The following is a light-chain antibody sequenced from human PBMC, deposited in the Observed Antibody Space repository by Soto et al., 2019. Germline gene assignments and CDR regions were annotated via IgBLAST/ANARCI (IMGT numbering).Light chain of an antibody. CDR2: AAS. V-gene: IGKV1-39*01. CDR3: QQSLSTPYT. J-gene: IGKJ2*01. Sequence: DIQMTQSPSSLSASVGDRVTLTCRASHSMSDYLNWYRQKPGKAPELLIYAASTLQSGVPSRFSGNRSGTESTLTISGLQPEDFANSFFQQSLSTPYTFGQATKLEIK. CDR1: HSMSDY.